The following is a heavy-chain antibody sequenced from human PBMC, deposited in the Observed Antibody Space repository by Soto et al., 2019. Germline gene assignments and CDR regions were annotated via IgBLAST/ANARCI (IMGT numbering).Heavy chain of an antibody. V-gene: IGHV4-4*02. CDR2: INHRGSA. CDR1: IAAVSSTYR. Sequence: SETRSPTCAISIAAVSSTYRWSCVRQPPGKGTEWIGEINHRGSANYNPSLKSRVTISVDISKSQFSLRLTSVTAADTAVYYCARYNAASGTYYVDFWGQGALVTVS. CDR3: ARYNAASGTYYVDF. J-gene: IGHJ4*02. D-gene: IGHD6-13*01.